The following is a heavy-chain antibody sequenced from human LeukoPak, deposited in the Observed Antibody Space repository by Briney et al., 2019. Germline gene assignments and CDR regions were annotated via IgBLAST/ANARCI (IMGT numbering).Heavy chain of an antibody. CDR1: GGSISSYY. CDR2: IYYSGST. CDR3: ARHGDGIITPV. D-gene: IGHD3-22*01. Sequence: SETLSLTCTVSGGSISSYYWSWIRQPPGKGLEWIGYIYYSGSTNYNPSLKSRVTISVDTSKNQFSLKLSSVTAADTAVYYCARHGDGIITPVWGQGTLVTVSS. V-gene: IGHV4-59*08. J-gene: IGHJ1*01.